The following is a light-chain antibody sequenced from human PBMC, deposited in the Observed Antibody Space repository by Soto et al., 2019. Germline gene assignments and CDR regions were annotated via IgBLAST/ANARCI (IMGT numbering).Light chain of an antibody. CDR2: EVS. CDR3: SSYAGSNIYV. CDR1: SSDVGGYNY. V-gene: IGLV2-8*01. J-gene: IGLJ1*01. Sequence: QSVLTQPPSASGSPGQSVTISCTGTSSDVGGYNYVSRYQQHPGKAPKLMIYEVSKRPSGVPDRFSGSKSGNTASLTVSGLQAEDEADYYCSSYAGSNIYVFGTGTKVTV.